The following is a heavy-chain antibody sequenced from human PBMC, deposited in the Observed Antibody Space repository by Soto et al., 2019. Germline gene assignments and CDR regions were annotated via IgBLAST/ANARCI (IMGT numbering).Heavy chain of an antibody. V-gene: IGHV3-33*01. CDR1: GFTFSSYG. CDR2: IWYDGSNK. CDR3: ARDYDSSALGAFDI. D-gene: IGHD3-22*01. J-gene: IGHJ3*02. Sequence: PGGSLSLSCAASGFTFSSYGMHWVRQAPGKGLEWVAVIWYDGSNKYYADSVKGRFTISRDNSKNTLYLQMNSLRAEDTAVYYCARDYDSSALGAFDIWGQGTMVTVSS.